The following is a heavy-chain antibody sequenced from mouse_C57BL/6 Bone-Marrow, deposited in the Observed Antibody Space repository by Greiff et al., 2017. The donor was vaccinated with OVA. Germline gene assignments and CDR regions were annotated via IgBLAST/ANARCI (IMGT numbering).Heavy chain of an antibody. CDR2: IDPENGDT. CDR3: TTDYDVFAY. J-gene: IGHJ3*01. D-gene: IGHD2-4*01. CDR1: GFNIKDDY. V-gene: IGHV14-4*01. Sequence: EVQLVESGAELVRPGASVKLSCTASGFNIKDDYMHWVKQRPEQGLEWIGWIDPENGDTEYASKFQGKATITADTSSNTASLQLSSLTSEDTAVYYCTTDYDVFAYWGQGTLVTVSA.